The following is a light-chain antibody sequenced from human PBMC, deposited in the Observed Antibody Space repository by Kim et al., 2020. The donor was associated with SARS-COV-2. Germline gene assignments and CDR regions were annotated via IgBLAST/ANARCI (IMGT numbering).Light chain of an antibody. CDR2: GAS. Sequence: STGEGATLSCRASQSVSARYVAWYQQKPGQAPRLLISGASRRATGIPDRFSGSGSGTDFTLTISRLEPEDSAVFYCQQYGDSPRTFGQGTKVDIK. CDR3: QQYGDSPRT. J-gene: IGKJ1*01. V-gene: IGKV3-20*01. CDR1: QSVSARY.